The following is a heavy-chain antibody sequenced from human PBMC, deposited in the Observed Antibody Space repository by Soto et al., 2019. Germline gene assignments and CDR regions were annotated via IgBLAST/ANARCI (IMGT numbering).Heavy chain of an antibody. CDR2: IYYSGST. CDR1: GVSLSGYY. Sequence: SVTLSLTCGVDGVSLSGYYWCWISQPPGKGLEWIGSIYYSGSTYYNPSLKSRVTISVDTSKNQFSLKLSSVTAADTAVYYCVTFVGQNDGWYGIDYWGQGNLVTVSS. D-gene: IGHD6-19*01. V-gene: IGHV4-34*01. J-gene: IGHJ4*02. CDR3: VTFVGQNDGWYGIDY.